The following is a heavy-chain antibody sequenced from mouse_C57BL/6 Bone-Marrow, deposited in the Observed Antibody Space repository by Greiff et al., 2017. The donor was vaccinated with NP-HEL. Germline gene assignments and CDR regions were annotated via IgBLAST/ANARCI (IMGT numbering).Heavy chain of an antibody. CDR1: GFNIKDDY. CDR3: TAGGLRRREFAY. D-gene: IGHD2-4*01. J-gene: IGHJ3*01. V-gene: IGHV14-4*01. CDR2: IDPENGDT. Sequence: VQLQQSGAELVRPGASVKLSCTASGFNIKDDYMHWVKQRPEQGLEWIGWIDPENGDTEYASKFQGKATITVDTSSTTAYLQLSSLTSEDTAVYYCTAGGLRRREFAYWGQGTLVTVSA.